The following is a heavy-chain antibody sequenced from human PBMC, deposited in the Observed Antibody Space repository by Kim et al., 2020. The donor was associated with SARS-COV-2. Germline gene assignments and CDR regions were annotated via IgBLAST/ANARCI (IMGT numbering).Heavy chain of an antibody. CDR2: IYYSGST. V-gene: IGHV4-39*01. CDR1: GGSISSSSYY. Sequence: SETLSLTCTVSGGSISSSSYYWGWIRQPPGKGLEWIVSIYYSGSTYYNPSLKSRVTISVDTSKNQFSLKLSSVTAADTAVYYCARAGLSPPTSTMIVVVINLAWFDPWGQGTLVTVSS. D-gene: IGHD3-22*01. CDR3: ARAGLSPPTSTMIVVVINLAWFDP. J-gene: IGHJ5*02.